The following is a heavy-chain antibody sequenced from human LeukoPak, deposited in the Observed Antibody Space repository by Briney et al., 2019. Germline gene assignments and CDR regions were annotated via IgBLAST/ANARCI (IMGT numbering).Heavy chain of an antibody. D-gene: IGHD2-2*01. Sequence: EAAVKVSCKASGYTLTSYGIIWVRQAPGQGLEWMGWISAYNGNTRYAQKLQGRVTMTTDSSTSTAYMELRSLRSDDTAVYYCARGPIIDIVVIPAAADYYHMDVWGKGTTVTVSS. CDR1: GYTLTSYG. CDR2: ISAYNGNT. J-gene: IGHJ6*03. CDR3: ARGPIIDIVVIPAAADYYHMDV. V-gene: IGHV1-18*01.